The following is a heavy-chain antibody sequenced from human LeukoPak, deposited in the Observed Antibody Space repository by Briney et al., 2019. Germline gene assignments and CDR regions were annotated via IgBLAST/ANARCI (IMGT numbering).Heavy chain of an antibody. CDR1: GYTFTSYY. J-gene: IGHJ5*02. V-gene: IGHV1-46*01. D-gene: IGHD2-15*01. CDR3: AREGCSGGSCYRNWFDP. Sequence: ASVKVSCKASGYTFTSYYMHWVRQAPGQGLEWMGIINPSGGSTSYAQKFQGRVTMTRDTSTSTVYMELSRLRSEDTAVYYCAREGCSGGSCYRNWFDPWGQGTLVTVSS. CDR2: INPSGGST.